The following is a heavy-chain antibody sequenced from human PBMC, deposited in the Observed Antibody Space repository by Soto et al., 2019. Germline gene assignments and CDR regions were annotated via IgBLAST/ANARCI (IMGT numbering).Heavy chain of an antibody. CDR1: GGSISSGGYY. CDR2: IYYSGST. V-gene: IGHV4-31*03. D-gene: IGHD1-26*01. Sequence: QVQLQESGPGLVKPSQTLSLTCTVSGGSISSGGYYWSWIRQHPGKGLEWIGYIYYSGSTDYNPSLKSRVTISVDTSKNQFSLKLSAGTAADTAVYYCARDLSGYVDYWGQGTLVTVSS. CDR3: ARDLSGYVDY. J-gene: IGHJ4*02.